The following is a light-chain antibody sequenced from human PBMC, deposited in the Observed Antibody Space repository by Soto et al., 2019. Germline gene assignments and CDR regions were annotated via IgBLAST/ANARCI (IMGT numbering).Light chain of an antibody. J-gene: IGKJ3*01. CDR2: AAS. Sequence: DVQLTQSPSFLSASIGDRVTITCRASQGISSYLAWYQQKPGKAPKLLIYAASTLQTGVPSRFSGSGSGTEFTLTISSLQPEDVASYYCQQLNTYPFTFGPGTNVYIK. CDR3: QQLNTYPFT. CDR1: QGISSY. V-gene: IGKV1-9*01.